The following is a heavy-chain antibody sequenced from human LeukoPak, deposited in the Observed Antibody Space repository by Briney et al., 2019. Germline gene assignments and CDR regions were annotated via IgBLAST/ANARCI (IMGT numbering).Heavy chain of an antibody. V-gene: IGHV4-39*01. CDR1: GGSLSRCDYY. D-gene: IGHD3-22*01. CDR3: AGPNGPWDYDGSGYYGWYFDL. J-gene: IGHJ2*01. CDR2: INYSGST. Sequence: PSETLSLTCTVSGGSLSRCDYYWAWIRQPPGKGLEWIGSINYSGSTYYNPSLKSRVTISVDTSKNQFSLKLSSVTAADTAVYYCAGPNGPWDYDGSGYYGWYFDLWGRGTLVTVSS.